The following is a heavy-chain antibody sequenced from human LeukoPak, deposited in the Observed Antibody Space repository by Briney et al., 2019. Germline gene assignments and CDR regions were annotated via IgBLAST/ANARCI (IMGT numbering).Heavy chain of an antibody. Sequence: PGGSLRLSCAASGFTFSSYSMNWVRQAPGKGLEWVSSISSSSSYIYYADSVKGRFPISRDNAKNSLYLQMNSLRAEDTAVYYCARVIGGYGDYWGQGTLVTVSS. CDR2: ISSSSSYI. CDR3: ARVIGGYGDY. CDR1: GFTFSSYS. V-gene: IGHV3-21*01. D-gene: IGHD5-12*01. J-gene: IGHJ4*02.